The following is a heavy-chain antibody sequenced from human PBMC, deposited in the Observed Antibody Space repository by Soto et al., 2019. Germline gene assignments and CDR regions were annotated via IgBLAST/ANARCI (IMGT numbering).Heavy chain of an antibody. V-gene: IGHV4-59*01. D-gene: IGHD5-12*01. Sequence: SETLSLTCTVSGGSISSYYWSWIRQPPGKGLEWIGYIYYSGSTNYNPSRKSRVTISVDTSKNQFSLKLSSVTAADTAVYYCASSGYSGYDTIFDYWGQGTLVTVSS. CDR2: IYYSGST. J-gene: IGHJ4*02. CDR3: ASSGYSGYDTIFDY. CDR1: GGSISSYY.